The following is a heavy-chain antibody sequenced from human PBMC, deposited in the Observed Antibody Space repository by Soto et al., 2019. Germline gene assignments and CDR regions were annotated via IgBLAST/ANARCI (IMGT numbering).Heavy chain of an antibody. CDR1: GFTFSRYA. Sequence: EVQLLESGGGLVQPGGSLRLSCAASGFTFSRYAMSGVRQAPGKGLEWVSAISGRGGSTYYADSVKGRFTISRDKSKYTLYLQTNIVSAVDTAVFYCAKNPYPYNWKYEGDYWGQGTLVTVSS. D-gene: IGHD1-7*01. CDR2: ISGRGGST. CDR3: AKNPYPYNWKYEGDY. J-gene: IGHJ4*02. V-gene: IGHV3-23*01.